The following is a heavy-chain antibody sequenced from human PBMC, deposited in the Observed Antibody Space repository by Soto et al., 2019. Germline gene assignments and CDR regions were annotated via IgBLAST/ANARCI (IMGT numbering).Heavy chain of an antibody. CDR1: GFTFSSYG. CDR2: IWYDGSNK. CDR3: AGTITGTYDFDY. D-gene: IGHD1-7*01. Sequence: QVQLVESGGGVVQPGRSLRLSCAASGFTFSSYGMHWVRQAPGKGLEWVAVIWYDGSNKYYADSVKGRFTIPRDNSKNTLYLQMNSLRAEDTAVYYCAGTITGTYDFDYWGPGTLVTVSS. V-gene: IGHV3-33*01. J-gene: IGHJ4*02.